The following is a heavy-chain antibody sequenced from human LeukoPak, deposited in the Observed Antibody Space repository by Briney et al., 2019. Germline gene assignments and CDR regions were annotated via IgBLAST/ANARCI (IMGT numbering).Heavy chain of an antibody. CDR3: ARSWYCSGGSCYSGWRLGAFDI. CDR1: GGSISSSSYY. D-gene: IGHD2-15*01. J-gene: IGHJ3*02. Sequence: SETLSLTCTVSGGSISSSSYYWGWIRQPPGKGLEWIGSIYYSGSTYYNPSLKSRVTISVDTSKNQFSLKLSSVTAADTAVYYCARSWYCSGGSCYSGWRLGAFDIWGQGTMVTVSS. CDR2: IYYSGST. V-gene: IGHV4-39*07.